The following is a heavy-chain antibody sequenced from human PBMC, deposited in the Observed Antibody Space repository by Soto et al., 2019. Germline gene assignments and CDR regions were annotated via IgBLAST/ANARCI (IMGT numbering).Heavy chain of an antibody. CDR1: GGSISSGDYY. CDR2: IYYGGST. V-gene: IGHV4-30-4*01. J-gene: IGHJ5*02. CDR3: ARADGYCSGGSCYGNWFDP. Sequence: QVQLQESGPGLVKPSQTLSLTCTVSGGSISSGDYYWSWIRQPPGKGLEWIGYIYYGGSTYYNPSLKSRVTISVDTSKNQFSLKLSSVTAADTAVYYCARADGYCSGGSCYGNWFDPWGQGTLVTVSS. D-gene: IGHD2-15*01.